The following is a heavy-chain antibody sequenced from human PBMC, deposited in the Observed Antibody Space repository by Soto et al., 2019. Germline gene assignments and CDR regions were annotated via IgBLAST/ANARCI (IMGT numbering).Heavy chain of an antibody. D-gene: IGHD1-26*01. CDR3: ARRGSGSYYDC. CDR1: GFTFSSYA. J-gene: IGHJ4*02. V-gene: IGHV3-23*01. Sequence: EVQLLESGGGLVQPGGSLRLSCAASGFTFSSYAMRWVRQAPVKGLEWVSAISGSGGSTYYADSVKGRFTISRDNSKNTLYLQMNGLRAEDTAVYYCARRGSGSYYDCWGQGTLVTVSS. CDR2: ISGSGGST.